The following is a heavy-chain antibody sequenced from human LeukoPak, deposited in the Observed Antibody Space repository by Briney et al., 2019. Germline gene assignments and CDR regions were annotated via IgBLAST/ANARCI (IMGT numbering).Heavy chain of an antibody. CDR2: IYYSGST. D-gene: IGHD6-13*01. CDR1: GGSITNTSYY. CDR3: ARCHSGSSSHHPFDY. V-gene: IGHV4-39*01. J-gene: IGHJ4*02. Sequence: SETLSLTCTVSGGSITNTSYYWGWIRQSPGKGLEWIGSIYYSGSTYHNPSLKSRVTISINTSKNLFSLKLSSVTAADTAVYYCARCHSGSSSHHPFDYWGQGTLVTVSS.